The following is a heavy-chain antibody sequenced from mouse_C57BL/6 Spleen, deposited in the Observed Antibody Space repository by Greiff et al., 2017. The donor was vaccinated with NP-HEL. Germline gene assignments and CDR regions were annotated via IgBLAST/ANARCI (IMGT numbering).Heavy chain of an antibody. CDR1: GYTFTSYW. CDR2: IYPGSGST. D-gene: IGHD2-1*01. CDR3: ARGDGNYDY. V-gene: IGHV1-55*01. J-gene: IGHJ2*01. Sequence: VQLQQPGAELVKPGASVTMSCKASGYTFTSYWITWVKRRPGQGLGWIGDIYPGSGSTNYNEKFKSKATLTVDTSSSTAYMQLSSLTAEDSAVYYCARGDGNYDYWGQGTTLTVSS.